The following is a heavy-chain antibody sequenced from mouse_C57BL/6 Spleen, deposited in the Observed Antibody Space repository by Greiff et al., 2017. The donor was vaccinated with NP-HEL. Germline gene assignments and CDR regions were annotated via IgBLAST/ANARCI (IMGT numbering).Heavy chain of an antibody. D-gene: IGHD1-1*01. CDR3: TRDYSYWYFDV. CDR1: GYTFTDYE. CDR2: IDPETGGT. V-gene: IGHV1-15*01. J-gene: IGHJ1*03. Sequence: LVESGAELVRPGASVTLSCKASGYTFTDYEMHWVKQTPVHGLEWIGAIDPETGGTAYNQKFKGKAILTADKSSSTAYMELRSLTSEDSAVYYCTRDYSYWYFDVWGTGTTVTVSS.